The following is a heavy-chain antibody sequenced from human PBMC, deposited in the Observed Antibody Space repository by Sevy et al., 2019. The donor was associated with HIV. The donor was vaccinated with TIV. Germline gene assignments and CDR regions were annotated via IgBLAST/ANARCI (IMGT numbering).Heavy chain of an antibody. Sequence: GGSLRLSCTASGFTFSSYSMNWVRQAPGKGLEWVSSISSSSSYIYYADSVKGRFTISRDNAKNSLYLQMNSLRAEDTAVYYCARSGGYCSSTSCYGWYNWFDPWGQGTLVTVSS. D-gene: IGHD2-2*01. J-gene: IGHJ5*02. CDR2: ISSSSSYI. CDR3: ARSGGYCSSTSCYGWYNWFDP. V-gene: IGHV3-21*01. CDR1: GFTFSSYS.